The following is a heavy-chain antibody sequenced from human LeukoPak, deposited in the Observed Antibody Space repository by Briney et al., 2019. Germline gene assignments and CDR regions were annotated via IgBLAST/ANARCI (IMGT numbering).Heavy chain of an antibody. CDR2: IYXDDDK. V-gene: IGHV2-5*02. D-gene: IGHD3-3*01. J-gene: IGHJ5*02. Sequence: XXXGVGXXXXXXPPXXXLXGLXXIYXDDDKRYSPSLKSRLTITKDTSKNQVVLTMTNMDPVDTATYYCAHGPHNRVFGVVITNNWFDPWGQGTLVTVSS. CDR1: XXXGVG. CDR3: AHGPHNRVFGVVITNNWFDP.